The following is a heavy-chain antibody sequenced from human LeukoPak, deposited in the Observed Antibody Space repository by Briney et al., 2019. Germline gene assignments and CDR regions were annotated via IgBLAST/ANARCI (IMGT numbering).Heavy chain of an antibody. V-gene: IGHV3-30*18. CDR1: GFTFSSDG. CDR2: ISYDGSNK. J-gene: IGHJ4*02. Sequence: PGRSLRLSCAASGFTFSSDGMHWVRQAPGKGLEWVAVISYDGSNKYYADSVKGRFTISRDNSKNTLYLQMNSLRAEDTAVYYCAKDYLIAVAGTFEYWGQGTLVTVSS. D-gene: IGHD6-19*01. CDR3: AKDYLIAVAGTFEY.